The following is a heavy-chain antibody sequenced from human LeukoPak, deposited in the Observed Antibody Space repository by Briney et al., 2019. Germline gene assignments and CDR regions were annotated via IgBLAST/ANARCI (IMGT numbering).Heavy chain of an antibody. D-gene: IGHD1-26*01. CDR1: GYTFTSYY. CDR3: ARSLVGGSYWGYYYYGMDV. J-gene: IGHJ6*02. CDR2: INPSGGST. Sequence: PGGSLRLSCAASGYTFTSYYMHWVRQAPGQGLEWMGIINPSGGSTSYAQKFQGRVTMTRDTSTSTVYMELSSLRSEDTAVYYCARSLVGGSYWGYYYYGMDVWGQGTTVAVSS. V-gene: IGHV1-46*01.